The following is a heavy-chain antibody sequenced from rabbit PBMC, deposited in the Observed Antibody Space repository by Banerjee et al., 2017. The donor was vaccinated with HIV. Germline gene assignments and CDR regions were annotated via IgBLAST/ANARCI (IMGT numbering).Heavy chain of an antibody. CDR3: ARDAFNL. Sequence: EESGGGLVQPEGSLTLTCKASGFDFSSTYWICWVRQAPGKGLEWIACIYASTGSTYYASWAKGRFTISKTSSTTVTLQMTSLTAADTATYFCARDAFNLWGPGTLVTVS. V-gene: IGHV1S45*01. CDR1: GFDFSSTYW. CDR2: IYASTGST. J-gene: IGHJ4*01.